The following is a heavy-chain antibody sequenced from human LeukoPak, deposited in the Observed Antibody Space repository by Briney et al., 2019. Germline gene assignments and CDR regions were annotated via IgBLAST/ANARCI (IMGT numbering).Heavy chain of an antibody. CDR3: ARDHISSGWYGPGY. J-gene: IGHJ4*02. CDR1: GFTFSSYW. CDR2: IKQDGSEK. V-gene: IGHV3-7*01. Sequence: GASLRLSCAASGFTFSSYWMSWVRQAPGKGLEWVANIKQDGSEKYYVDSVKGRFTISRDNAKNSLYLQMNSLRAEDTAVYYCARDHISSGWYGPGYWGQGTLVTVSS. D-gene: IGHD6-19*01.